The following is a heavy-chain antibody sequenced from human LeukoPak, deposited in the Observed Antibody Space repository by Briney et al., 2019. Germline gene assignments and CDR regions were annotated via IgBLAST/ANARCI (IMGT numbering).Heavy chain of an antibody. Sequence: APVKVSCKASGYTFTSYGISWVRQAPGQGLEWMGWISAYNGCTKYAQKFQGRVTMTRDTSTSTAYMELRSLRSDDTAVYFCARDGHRMYYYESSDYRFDSWGQGTLVTVSS. J-gene: IGHJ4*02. V-gene: IGHV1-18*01. CDR3: ARDGHRMYYYESSDYRFDS. CDR1: GYTFTSYG. CDR2: ISAYNGCT. D-gene: IGHD3-22*01.